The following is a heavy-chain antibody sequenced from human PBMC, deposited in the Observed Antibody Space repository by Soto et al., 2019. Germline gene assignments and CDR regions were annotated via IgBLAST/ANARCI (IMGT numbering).Heavy chain of an antibody. D-gene: IGHD3-16*01. Sequence: QVQLVQSGAEVKKPGSSVKVSCKASGDTFTTYTINWVRQAPGQGLEWMGGIVPILGAGNYEQKFQGRVTITADRSTTTAYRDLSSLRSDDTAVYYCAREGEGIPAHRYWGQGTLVTVSS. CDR2: IVPILGAG. V-gene: IGHV1-69*06. J-gene: IGHJ4*02. CDR1: GDTFTTYT. CDR3: AREGEGIPAHRY.